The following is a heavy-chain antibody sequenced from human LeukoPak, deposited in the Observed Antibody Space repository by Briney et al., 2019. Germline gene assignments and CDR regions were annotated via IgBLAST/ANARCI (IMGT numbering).Heavy chain of an antibody. CDR3: ARGGLDTRRGGYFDY. CDR2: ISHSGTT. CDR1: GGSISSSNW. Sequence: PSGTLSLTCAVSGGSISSSNWWSWVRQPPGKGLEWIGEISHSGTTYYNPSLKSRVTVSVDTSKSQFSLRLSSVTAADTAVYYCARGGLDTRRGGYFDYWGQGILVTVSS. D-gene: IGHD5-18*01. V-gene: IGHV4-4*02. J-gene: IGHJ4*02.